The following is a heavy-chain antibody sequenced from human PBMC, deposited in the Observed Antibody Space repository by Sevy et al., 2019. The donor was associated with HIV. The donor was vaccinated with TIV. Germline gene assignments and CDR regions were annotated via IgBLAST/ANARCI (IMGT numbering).Heavy chain of an antibody. Sequence: GGSLRLSCAASGFSFSNAWLNWVRQAPGRGLEWVGRVKSKSDGGATDFAAPVRGRFIISRDDSKNTLYLQMNSLKTEDTAMYYCTTDPRYCANGVCHRWFDPWGQGTLVTVSS. CDR2: VKSKSDGGAT. J-gene: IGHJ5*02. V-gene: IGHV3-15*07. CDR3: TTDPRYCANGVCHRWFDP. CDR1: GFSFSNAW. D-gene: IGHD2-8*01.